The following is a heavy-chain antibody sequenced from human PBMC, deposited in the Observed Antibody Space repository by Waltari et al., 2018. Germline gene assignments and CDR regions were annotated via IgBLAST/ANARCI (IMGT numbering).Heavy chain of an antibody. CDR2: ISSSSNYI. Sequence: EVQLVESGGGLVKPGGSLRLSCVASGFTFNSYNMNWVRQGPGKGLEWVSSISSSSNYIYYADSVRGRFTISRDNAKNSLYRQMNSLRAEDTAVYYCAKNFPTPYYFDYWGQGTLVTVSS. CDR3: AKNFPTPYYFDY. J-gene: IGHJ4*02. V-gene: IGHV3-21*01. CDR1: GFTFNSYN.